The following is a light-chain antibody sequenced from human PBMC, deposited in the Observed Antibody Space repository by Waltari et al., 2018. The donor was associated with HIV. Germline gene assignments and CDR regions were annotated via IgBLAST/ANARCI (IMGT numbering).Light chain of an antibody. CDR1: ASPKPY. Sequence: SSELTQPPSVSVSPGQTARNTCSGDASPKPYTPWFQQKPGQAPLVVIHKNTERPSGIPERFSASRSGTTVTLTISGVQTDDEADYYCLSADSSGTYVFGPGTTVTVL. CDR3: LSADSSGTYV. V-gene: IGLV3-25*03. CDR2: KNT. J-gene: IGLJ1*01.